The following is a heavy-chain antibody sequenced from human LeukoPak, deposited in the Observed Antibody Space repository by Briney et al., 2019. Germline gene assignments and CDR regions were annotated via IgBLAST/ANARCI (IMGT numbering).Heavy chain of an antibody. CDR1: GYSISSGYY. J-gene: IGHJ6*03. CDR2: INHSGST. V-gene: IGHV4-38-2*02. CDR3: ARMGDYYYYYYMDV. Sequence: SETLSLTCTVSGYSISSGYYWGWIRQPPGKGLEWIGEINHSGSTNYNPSLKSRVTISVDTSKNQFSLKLSSVTAADTAVYYCARMGDYYYYYYMDVWGKGTTVTVSS. D-gene: IGHD5-24*01.